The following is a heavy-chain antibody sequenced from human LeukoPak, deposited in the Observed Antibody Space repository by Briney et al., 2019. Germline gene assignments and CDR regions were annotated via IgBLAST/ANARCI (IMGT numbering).Heavy chain of an antibody. Sequence: SETLSLTCDVSGVSFSTYYWSWIRQSPEKGLEWIGEVNHSGYTNYNPSLKGGVTISVDTSKNQFSLKLSSVTAADTAVYYCARQLYGSDYWGQGTLVTVSS. D-gene: IGHD4-17*01. CDR1: GVSFSTYY. J-gene: IGHJ4*02. CDR2: VNHSGYT. CDR3: ARQLYGSDY. V-gene: IGHV4-34*01.